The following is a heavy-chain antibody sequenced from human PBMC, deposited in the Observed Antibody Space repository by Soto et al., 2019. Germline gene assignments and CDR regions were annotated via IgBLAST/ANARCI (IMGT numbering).Heavy chain of an antibody. J-gene: IGHJ4*02. CDR2: IWYDGSNK. Sequence: QVQLVESGGGVVQPGRSLRLSCAASGFTFSSYGMHWVRQAPGKGLEWVAVIWYDGSNKYYADSVKGRFTISRDNSKNPLYLQMNSLRAEDTAVYYCARGRGATSDYWGQGTLVTVSS. V-gene: IGHV3-33*01. CDR1: GFTFSSYG. D-gene: IGHD1-26*01. CDR3: ARGRGATSDY.